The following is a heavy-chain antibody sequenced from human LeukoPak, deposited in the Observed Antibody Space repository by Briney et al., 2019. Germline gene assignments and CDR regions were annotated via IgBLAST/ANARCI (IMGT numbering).Heavy chain of an antibody. J-gene: IGHJ4*02. D-gene: IGHD5-12*01. Sequence: SETLSLTCAVSGGSISSGGYSWSWIRQPPGKGLEWIGYIYHSGSTYYNPSLKSRVTISVDRSKNQFSLKLSSVTAADTAVYYCARAPPRGYSGYVDYFDYWGQGTLVTVSS. V-gene: IGHV4-30-2*01. CDR3: ARAPPRGYSGYVDYFDY. CDR1: GGSISSGGYS. CDR2: IYHSGST.